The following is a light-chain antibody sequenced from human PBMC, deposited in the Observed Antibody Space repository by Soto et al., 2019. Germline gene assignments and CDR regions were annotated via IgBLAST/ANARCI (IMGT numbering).Light chain of an antibody. Sequence: DIQMTQSPSALSASVGDRVTITCRASQSLNNYLAWYQQKPGKAPKLLIYKASSLESGVPSRFSGSGSGTEFTLSISNLSPDDFASYHCQQLKSLPLTFGLGTRLEIK. CDR2: KAS. CDR1: QSLNNY. V-gene: IGKV1-5*03. J-gene: IGKJ5*01. CDR3: QQLKSLPLT.